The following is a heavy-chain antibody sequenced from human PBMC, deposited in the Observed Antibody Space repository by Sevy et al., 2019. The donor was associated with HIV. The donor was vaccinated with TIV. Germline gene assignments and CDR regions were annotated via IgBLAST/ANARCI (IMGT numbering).Heavy chain of an antibody. CDR3: ATLDFWSDYPFYGVDV. CDR2: FDPEDGET. D-gene: IGHD3-3*01. CDR1: GYTLSKLP. Sequence: GESLKISCKVSGYTLSKLPMHWVRQAPGKGLEWMGGFDPEDGETIYAQKFQGRVIMTEDTSSDTAYMGLSSLRSEDTAVYYCATLDFWSDYPFYGVDVWGQGTTVTVSS. V-gene: IGHV1-24*01. J-gene: IGHJ6*02.